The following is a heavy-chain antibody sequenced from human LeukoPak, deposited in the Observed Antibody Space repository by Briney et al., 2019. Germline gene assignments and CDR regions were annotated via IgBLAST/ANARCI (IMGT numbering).Heavy chain of an antibody. J-gene: IGHJ4*02. Sequence: PGGSLRLSCAASGFTFSSYSMNWVRQAPGKGLEWVSSISSSSSYIYYADSVKGRFTISRDNSKNTLYLQMNSLRAEDTAVCYCARVTSYDSSGYQDYWGQGTLVTVSS. CDR2: ISSSSSYI. CDR1: GFTFSSYS. CDR3: ARVTSYDSSGYQDY. V-gene: IGHV3-21*01. D-gene: IGHD3-22*01.